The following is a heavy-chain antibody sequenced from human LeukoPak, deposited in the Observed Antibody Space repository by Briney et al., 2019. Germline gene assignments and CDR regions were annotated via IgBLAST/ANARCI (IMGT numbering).Heavy chain of an antibody. V-gene: IGHV3-74*01. J-gene: IGHJ3*02. Sequence: PGGSLRLSCAASGFTFSSYWMHWVRQAPGKGLVWVSRINSDGSSTSYADSVKGRFTISRDNVKNTLYLQMNSLRAEDTAVYYCARQYYYDSSGYYDAFDIWGQGTMVTVSS. CDR3: ARQYYYDSSGYYDAFDI. CDR2: INSDGSST. CDR1: GFTFSSYW. D-gene: IGHD3-22*01.